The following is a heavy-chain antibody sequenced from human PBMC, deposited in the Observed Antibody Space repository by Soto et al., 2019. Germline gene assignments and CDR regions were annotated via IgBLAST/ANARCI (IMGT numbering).Heavy chain of an antibody. CDR2: IYPGDSDT. Sequence: SKRISRKGSGYRFTGYWIGRMRQMPGKGLEWLGIIYPGDSDTRYSPSFQGQVTISADKSISTAYLQWSSLKASDTAMYYCARQDRGYDCGSGYRGQGTLGTVSS. D-gene: IGHD5-12*01. J-gene: IGHJ4*02. CDR3: ARQDRGYDCGSGY. V-gene: IGHV5-51*01. CDR1: GYRFTGYW.